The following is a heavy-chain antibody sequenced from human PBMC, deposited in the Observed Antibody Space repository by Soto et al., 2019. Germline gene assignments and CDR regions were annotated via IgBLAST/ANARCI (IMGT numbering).Heavy chain of an antibody. CDR1: GFTFSSYE. Sequence: GGSLRLSCAASGFTFSSYEMNWVRQAPGKGLEWVSYISSSGSTIYYADSVKGRFTISRDNAKNSLYLQMNSLRAEDTAVYYCARDPNVLRFLEWSYMDVWGQGTTVTVSS. J-gene: IGHJ6*02. V-gene: IGHV3-48*03. D-gene: IGHD3-3*01. CDR2: ISSSGSTI. CDR3: ARDPNVLRFLEWSYMDV.